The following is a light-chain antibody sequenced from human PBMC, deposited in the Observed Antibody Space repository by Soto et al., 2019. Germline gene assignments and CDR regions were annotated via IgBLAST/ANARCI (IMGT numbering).Light chain of an antibody. CDR2: EAS. CDR3: CSNAAGSTYV. Sequence: QSVLTQPASVSGSPGQSITVSCTGTSSDVGSRNLVSWYQQYPGKAPKVIIFEASKRPSGVSNRFSGSKSGNTASLTISGLQAEDEADYYCCSNAAGSTYVFGSGTKVTVL. CDR1: SSDVGSRNL. V-gene: IGLV2-23*01. J-gene: IGLJ1*01.